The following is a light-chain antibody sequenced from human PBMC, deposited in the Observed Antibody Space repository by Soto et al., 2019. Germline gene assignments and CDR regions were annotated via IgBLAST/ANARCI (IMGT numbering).Light chain of an antibody. CDR3: CSYAGSSIVV. Sequence: QSVLTQPASVSGSPGQSITISCTGTSSVVGSYNLVSWYQQHPGKGPKLMIYEGSKRPSGVSNRFSGSKSGNTASLTISGLQAEDEADYYCCSYAGSSIVVFGGGTKLTVL. V-gene: IGLV2-23*01. CDR1: SSVVGSYNL. CDR2: EGS. J-gene: IGLJ2*01.